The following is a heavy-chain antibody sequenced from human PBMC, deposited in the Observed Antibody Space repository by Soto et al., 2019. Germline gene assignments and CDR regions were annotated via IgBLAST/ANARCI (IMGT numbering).Heavy chain of an antibody. Sequence: QVQLQESGPGLVNPSQTLSLTCTVSGGSISSDDYFWSWIRQHPGKGLEWIGYIYYRGTTYYNPCLQSRASISVDTSKNHCSLKLNSVTAADTAVYYCARLGNYYDSGGFYMGGLDYWGQGALVTVSS. V-gene: IGHV4-31*03. CDR1: GGSISSDDYF. CDR3: ARLGNYYDSGGFYMGGLDY. J-gene: IGHJ4*02. D-gene: IGHD3-22*01. CDR2: IYYRGTT.